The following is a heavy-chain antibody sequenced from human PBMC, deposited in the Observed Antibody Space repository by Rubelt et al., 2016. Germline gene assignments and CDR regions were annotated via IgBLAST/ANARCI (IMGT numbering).Heavy chain of an antibody. V-gene: IGHV1-18*01. J-gene: IGHJ4*02. CDR3: ASDADYYDSSGYYPY. Sequence: QVQLVQSGAEVKKPGSSVKVSCKASGGTFSSYAISWVRQAPGQGLEWMGRISAYNGNTNYAQKLQGRVTMTTDTSTSTAYMELRSLRSDDTAVYYCASDADYYDSSGYYPYWGQGTLVTVSS. CDR1: GGTFSSYA. D-gene: IGHD3-22*01. CDR2: ISAYNGNT.